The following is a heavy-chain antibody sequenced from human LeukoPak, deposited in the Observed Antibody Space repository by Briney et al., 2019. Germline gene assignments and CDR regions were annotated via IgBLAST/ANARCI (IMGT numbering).Heavy chain of an antibody. J-gene: IGHJ6*03. V-gene: IGHV3-74*03. CDR2: IYHGGSNT. CDR1: GVTFSGYS. D-gene: IGHD3-3*01. CDR3: ARGGGWDTIFRVVQSMDV. Sequence: GGSLRLSCAASGVTFSGYSMYSVRQVPEEGLVLGSRIYHGGSNTTYADSVQGGFTLSSDSAKNTLYLQMNELRDEDTAIYVCARGGGWDTIFRVVQSMDVWGKGTTVTVSS.